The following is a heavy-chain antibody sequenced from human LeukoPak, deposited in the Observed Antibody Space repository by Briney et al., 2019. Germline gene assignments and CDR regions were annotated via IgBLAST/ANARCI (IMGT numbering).Heavy chain of an antibody. CDR2: IIPIFGTA. CDR3: ATRGYSSSWIFDY. Sequence: GASVKVSCKASGGTFSSYAISWVRQAPGQGLEWMGGIIPIFGTANYAQKFQGRVTITTDESTSTAYMELSSLRSEDTAVYYCATRGYSSSWIFDYWGQGTLVTVSS. D-gene: IGHD6-13*01. J-gene: IGHJ4*02. CDR1: GGTFSSYA. V-gene: IGHV1-69*05.